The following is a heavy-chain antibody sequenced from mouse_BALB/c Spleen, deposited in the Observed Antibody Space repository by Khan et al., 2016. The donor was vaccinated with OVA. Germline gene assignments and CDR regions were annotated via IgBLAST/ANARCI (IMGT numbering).Heavy chain of an antibody. J-gene: IGHJ3*01. CDR2: ISSGGSYT. V-gene: IGHV5-6*01. CDR1: GFTFSTYG. D-gene: IGHD1-1*02. CDR3: ARLAYYYNSEGFAY. Sequence: EVQLVESGGDLVKPGGSLKLSCAASGFTFSTYGMSWVRPTPDKRLEWVATISSGGSYTYYPDSVKGRFTISRANAKNTLYLQMSSLKSEDTAMYYCARLAYYYNSEGFAYWGQGTLVTVSA.